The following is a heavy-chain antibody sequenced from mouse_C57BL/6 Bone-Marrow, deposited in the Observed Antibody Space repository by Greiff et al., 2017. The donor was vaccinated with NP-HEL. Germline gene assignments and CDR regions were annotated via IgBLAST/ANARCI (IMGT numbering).Heavy chain of an antibody. CDR2: IYPRSGNT. Sequence: QVQLQQSGAELARPGASVKLSCKASGYTFTSYGISWVKQRTGQGLEWIGEIYPRSGNTYYNEKFKGKATLTADKSSSTAYMELRSLTSEDSAVYFCARPDYGSSPPGFAYWGQGTLVTVSA. V-gene: IGHV1-81*01. CDR3: ARPDYGSSPPGFAY. CDR1: GYTFTSYG. D-gene: IGHD1-1*01. J-gene: IGHJ3*01.